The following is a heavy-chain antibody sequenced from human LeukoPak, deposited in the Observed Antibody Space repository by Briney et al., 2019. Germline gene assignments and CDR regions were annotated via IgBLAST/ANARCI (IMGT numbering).Heavy chain of an antibody. CDR2: ITDSGTGT. V-gene: IGHV3-11*06. Sequence: PGGSLRLSCAASGFTFSDYFMSWIRQAPGEGLEWVSYITDSGTGTKYADSVKGRFTISRDNAQNSLYLQMNSLTAEDTAVYHCVRGGSMDVWGQGTTVTVSS. D-gene: IGHD3-16*01. CDR1: GFTFSDYF. CDR3: VRGGSMDV. J-gene: IGHJ6*02.